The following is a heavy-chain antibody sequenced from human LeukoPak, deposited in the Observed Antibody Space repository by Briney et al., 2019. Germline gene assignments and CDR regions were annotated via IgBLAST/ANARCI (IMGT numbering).Heavy chain of an antibody. CDR1: GGSISSYY. J-gene: IGHJ5*02. CDR2: IYYSGST. V-gene: IGHV4-59*01. Sequence: SETLSLTCTVSGGSISSYYWSWIRQPPGKGLEWIGYIYYSGSTNYNPSLKSRVTISVDTSKSQFSLKLSSVTAADTAVYYCARSGYSYGQYRPWGQGTLVTVSS. CDR3: ARSGYSYGQYRP. D-gene: IGHD5-18*01.